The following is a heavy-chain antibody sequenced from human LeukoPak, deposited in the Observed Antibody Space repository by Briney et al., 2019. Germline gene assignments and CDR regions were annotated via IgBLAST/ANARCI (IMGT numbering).Heavy chain of an antibody. J-gene: IGHJ5*02. Sequence: SETLSLTCAVYGGSFSGYYWSWIRQPPGKGLEWIGEINHSGSTNYNPSLKSRVTISVDTSKNQFSLKLSSVTAADTAVYYCARDLGGYGSGSYPPNWFDPWGQGTLVTVSS. CDR3: ARDLGGYGSGSYPPNWFDP. CDR2: INHSGST. D-gene: IGHD3-10*01. CDR1: GGSFSGYY. V-gene: IGHV4-34*01.